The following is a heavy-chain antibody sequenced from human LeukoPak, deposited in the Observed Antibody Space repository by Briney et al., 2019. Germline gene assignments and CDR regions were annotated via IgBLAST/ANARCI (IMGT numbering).Heavy chain of an antibody. CDR3: AREGDSGSSPLDF. J-gene: IGHJ4*02. D-gene: IGHD1-26*01. CDR1: GFTFSSYA. Sequence: GGSLRLSCAASGFTFSSYAMSWVRQAPGKGLEWVSAISGSGGSTYYADSEKGRFTISRDNSKNTLYLQMNSLRAEDTAIYYCAREGDSGSSPLDFWGQGTLVTVSS. CDR2: ISGSGGST. V-gene: IGHV3-23*01.